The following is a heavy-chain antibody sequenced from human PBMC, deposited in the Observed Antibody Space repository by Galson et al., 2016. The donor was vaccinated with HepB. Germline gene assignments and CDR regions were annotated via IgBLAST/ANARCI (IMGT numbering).Heavy chain of an antibody. V-gene: IGHV3-33*08. CDR3: ARWLGGRNGCLDY. J-gene: IGHJ4*02. D-gene: IGHD2-8*01. Sequence: SLRLSCAASGFTFSSYGMHWVRQAPGKGLEWVAFIWFDGRNENHAESVRGRFSISRDNSKNILYLQMNSLRADDTAVYYCARWLGGRNGCLDYWGQGTLVTASS. CDR2: IWFDGRNE. CDR1: GFTFSSYG.